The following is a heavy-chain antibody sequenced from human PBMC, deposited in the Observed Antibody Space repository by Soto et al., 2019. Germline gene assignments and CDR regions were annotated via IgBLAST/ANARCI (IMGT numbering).Heavy chain of an antibody. V-gene: IGHV7-4-1*01. CDR1: GYTFTSYA. Sequence: QVQLVQSGSELKKPGASVKVSCKASGYTFTSYAMNWVRQAPGQGLEWMGWINTNTGNPTYAQGFTGRCVFSLDTAVSTAYLQICSLKAEDTAVYYCARGFPRIAAAGRRPELGFDPWGQGTLVTVSS. CDR2: INTNTGNP. J-gene: IGHJ5*02. CDR3: ARGFPRIAAAGRRPELGFDP. D-gene: IGHD6-13*01.